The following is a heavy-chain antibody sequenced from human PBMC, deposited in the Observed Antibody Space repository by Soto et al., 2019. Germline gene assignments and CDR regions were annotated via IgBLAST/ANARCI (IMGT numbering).Heavy chain of an antibody. CDR2: IGDSGSNI. D-gene: IGHD2-2*02. Sequence: GGSLGLSCAASGFTFSTYSMNWVRQAPGKGLEWISYIGDSGSNIYYADSVKGRFTISRDNAKSSLYLQMNNLRDDDTAVYYCVRDNLYTFDIWGQGTMVTVSS. V-gene: IGHV3-48*02. J-gene: IGHJ3*02. CDR1: GFTFSTYS. CDR3: VRDNLYTFDI.